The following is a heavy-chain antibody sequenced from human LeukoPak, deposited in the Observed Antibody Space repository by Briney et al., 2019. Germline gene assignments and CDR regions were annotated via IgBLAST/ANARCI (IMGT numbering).Heavy chain of an antibody. CDR1: GFTFSSYA. CDR2: ISYDGSNK. V-gene: IGHV3-30*04. D-gene: IGHD6-19*01. CDR3: AREGSSGWYPLYYYYGMDV. Sequence: PGRSLRLSCAASGFTFSSYAMHWVRQAPGKGLKWVAVISYDGSNKYYADSVKGRFTISRDNSKNTLYLQMNSLRAEDTAVYYCAREGSSGWYPLYYYYGMDVWGQGTAVTVSS. J-gene: IGHJ6*02.